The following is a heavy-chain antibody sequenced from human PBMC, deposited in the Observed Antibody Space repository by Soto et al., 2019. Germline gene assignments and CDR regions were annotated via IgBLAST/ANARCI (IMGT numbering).Heavy chain of an antibody. CDR2: IYYSGST. CDR1: GGSISSSSYY. CDR3: ARTCSGGSCSLFDY. Sequence: QLQLQESGPGLVKPSETLSLTCTVSGGSISSSSYYWGWIRQPPGKGLEWIGSIYYSGSTYYNPSLKSRVTISVDTSKNQFSLKLSSVTAADTAVYYCARTCSGGSCSLFDYWGQGTLVTVSS. J-gene: IGHJ4*02. V-gene: IGHV4-39*01. D-gene: IGHD2-15*01.